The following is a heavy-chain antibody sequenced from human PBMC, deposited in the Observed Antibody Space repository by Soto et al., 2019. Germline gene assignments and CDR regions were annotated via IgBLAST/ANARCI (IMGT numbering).Heavy chain of an antibody. V-gene: IGHV3-33*01. Sequence: GGSLRLSCAASGFTFSSYGMHWVRQAPGKGLEWVAVIWYDGSNKYYADSVKGRFTISRDNSKNTLYLQMNSLRAEDTAVYYCARDSWLEYSSGWYEVHFDYWGQGTLVTVSS. D-gene: IGHD6-19*01. CDR3: ARDSWLEYSSGWYEVHFDY. CDR2: IWYDGSNK. CDR1: GFTFSSYG. J-gene: IGHJ4*02.